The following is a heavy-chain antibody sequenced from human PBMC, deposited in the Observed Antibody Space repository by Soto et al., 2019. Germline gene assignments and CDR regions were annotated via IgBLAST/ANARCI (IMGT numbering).Heavy chain of an antibody. D-gene: IGHD4-17*01. V-gene: IGHV1-8*01. J-gene: IGHJ6*02. Sequence: QVQLVQSGAEVKKPGASVKVSCKASGYTFTSYDINWVRQATGQGLAWMGWMNPNSGNTGYAQKFQGRVTMTRNTSISTAYMGLSSLRSEDTAVYYCARLRWLRSYYYYYGMDVWGQGTTVTVSS. CDR2: MNPNSGNT. CDR3: ARLRWLRSYYYYYGMDV. CDR1: GYTFTSYD.